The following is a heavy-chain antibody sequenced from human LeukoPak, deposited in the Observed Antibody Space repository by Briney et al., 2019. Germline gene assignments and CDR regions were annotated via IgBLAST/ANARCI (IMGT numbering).Heavy chain of an antibody. CDR2: IKPNSGGT. V-gene: IGHV1-2*02. CDR1: GYTFTGYY. CDR3: ASNVGDYYDSSGYYYPNWFDP. Sequence: ASVKVSCKASGYTFTGYYMHWVRQAPGQGLEWMGWIKPNSGGTNYAQKFQGRVTMTRDTSISTAYMELSRLRSDDTAVYYCASNVGDYYDSSGYYYPNWFDPWGQGTLVTVSS. D-gene: IGHD3-22*01. J-gene: IGHJ5*02.